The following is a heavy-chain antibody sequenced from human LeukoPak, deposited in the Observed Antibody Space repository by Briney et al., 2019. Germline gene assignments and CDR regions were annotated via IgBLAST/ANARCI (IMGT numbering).Heavy chain of an antibody. D-gene: IGHD1-14*01. V-gene: IGHV4-34*01. J-gene: IGHJ4*02. Sequence: PSETLSLTCAVYGGSFSGYYWSWIRQPPGKGLEWIGEINHSGSTNYNPSLKSRVTISVDTSKNQFSLKLSSVTAADTAVYYCARGEPRGIDYWGQGTLVTVS. CDR3: ARGEPRGIDY. CDR2: INHSGST. CDR1: GGSFSGYY.